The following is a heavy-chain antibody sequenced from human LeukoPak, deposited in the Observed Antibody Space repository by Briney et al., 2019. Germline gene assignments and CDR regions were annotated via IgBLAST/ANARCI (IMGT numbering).Heavy chain of an antibody. CDR2: INHSGST. CDR1: GGSFSGYY. D-gene: IGHD3-10*01. Sequence: SETLSLTCAVYGGSFSGYYWSWIRQPPGKGLEWIGEINHSGSTNYNPSLKSRVTISVDTSKNQFSLKLSSVTAADTAVYYCARTRPMVRGHDALDIWGQGTMVTVSS. CDR3: ARTRPMVRGHDALDI. J-gene: IGHJ3*02. V-gene: IGHV4-34*01.